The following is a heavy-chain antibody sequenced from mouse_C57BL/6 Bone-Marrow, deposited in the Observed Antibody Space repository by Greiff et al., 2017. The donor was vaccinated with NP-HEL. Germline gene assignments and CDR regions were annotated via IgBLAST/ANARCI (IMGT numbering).Heavy chain of an antibody. Sequence: QVHVKQSGAELVRPGTSVKLSCKASGYTFTSYWMHWVKQRPGQGLEWIGVIDPSDSYTNYNQKFKGKATLTVDTSSSTAYMQLSSLTSEDSAVYYCARGGTVALMDYWGQGTSVTVSS. CDR2: IDPSDSYT. J-gene: IGHJ4*01. V-gene: IGHV1-59*01. CDR1: GYTFTSYW. D-gene: IGHD2-14*01. CDR3: ARGGTVALMDY.